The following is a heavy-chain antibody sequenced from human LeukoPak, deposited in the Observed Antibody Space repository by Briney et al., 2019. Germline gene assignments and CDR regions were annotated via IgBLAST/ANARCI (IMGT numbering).Heavy chain of an antibody. D-gene: IGHD2-8*02. Sequence: ASVKVSCKTSGYTFSSYGLTWVRQAPGQGPEWLGWSSPYNGNTNYAQKFQGRVTMTTDTSTNTAYMELRSLRSDDTAVYYCARDTDHYFDYWGQGTLVTVSS. CDR3: ARDTDHYFDY. CDR1: GYTFSSYG. J-gene: IGHJ4*02. CDR2: SSPYNGNT. V-gene: IGHV1-18*01.